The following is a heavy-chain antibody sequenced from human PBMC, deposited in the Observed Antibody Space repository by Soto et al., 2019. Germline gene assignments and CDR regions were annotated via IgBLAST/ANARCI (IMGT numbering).Heavy chain of an antibody. D-gene: IGHD5-12*01. CDR3: AREDRIVATTYFDY. CDR1: GYSISSGYY. V-gene: IGHV4-38-2*02. Sequence: KPSETLSLTCAVSGYSISSGYYWGWIRQPPGKGLEWIGSIYHSGSTYYNPSLKSRVTISVDTSKNQFSLKLSSVTAADTAVYYCAREDRIVATTYFDYWGQGTLVTAPQ. J-gene: IGHJ4*02. CDR2: IYHSGST.